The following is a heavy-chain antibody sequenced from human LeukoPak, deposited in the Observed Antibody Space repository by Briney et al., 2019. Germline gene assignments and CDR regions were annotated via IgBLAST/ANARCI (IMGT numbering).Heavy chain of an antibody. CDR3: ARDQGSSGFYYGY. D-gene: IGHD3-22*01. CDR2: ISSTSSYI. J-gene: IGHJ4*02. CDR1: GISFRSYS. Sequence: PGRSLRLSCTASGISFRSYSMNWVRQAPGKGLEWVSSISSTSSYIYYADSVKGRFTVSRDNAKNSLYLQMNSLRAEDTAVYYCARDQGSSGFYYGYWGQGTLVTVSS. V-gene: IGHV3-21*01.